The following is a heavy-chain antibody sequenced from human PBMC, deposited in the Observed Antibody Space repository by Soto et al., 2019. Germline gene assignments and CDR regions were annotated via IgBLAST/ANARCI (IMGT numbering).Heavy chain of an antibody. Sequence: QVRLLQSGAEVKKPGASVKVSCRTSGYTFTVYYVHWVRQAPGRGLQWMGWINPNSGDTNYLPEFQGRATITRDASSATAYLELSALKSDDTAVYYCTRGPAAGTEDWFDPWGQGTRVTVSS. CDR3: TRGPAAGTEDWFDP. J-gene: IGHJ5*02. CDR1: GYTFTVYY. D-gene: IGHD6-13*01. V-gene: IGHV1-2*02. CDR2: INPNSGDT.